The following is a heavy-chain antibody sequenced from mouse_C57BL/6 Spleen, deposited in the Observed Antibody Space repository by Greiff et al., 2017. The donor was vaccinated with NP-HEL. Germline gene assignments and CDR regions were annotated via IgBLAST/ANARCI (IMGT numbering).Heavy chain of an antibody. Sequence: MLVESGGGLVKPGGSLKLSCAASGFTFSSYTMSWVRQTPEKRLEWVATISGGGGNTYYPDSVKGRFTISRDNAKNTLYLQMSSLRSEDTALYYCARLGYDYDEAWFAYWGQGTLVTVSA. CDR2: ISGGGGNT. J-gene: IGHJ3*01. V-gene: IGHV5-9*01. D-gene: IGHD2-4*01. CDR1: GFTFSSYT. CDR3: ARLGYDYDEAWFAY.